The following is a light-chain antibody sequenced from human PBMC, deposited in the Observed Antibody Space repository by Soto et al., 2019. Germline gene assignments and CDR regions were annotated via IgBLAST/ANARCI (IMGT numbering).Light chain of an antibody. CDR1: QSVSSTY. V-gene: IGKV3-20*01. J-gene: IGKJ4*01. CDR2: GAS. Sequence: EIVLTQSPGTLSLSPEERATLSCRARQSVSSTYLAWYQQKPGQAHRLLIYGASSRATGTPDRFSGSGSGTDFTLTISRLEPEDFAVYYCQQYESSPTTYGGGTKVEIK. CDR3: QQYESSPTT.